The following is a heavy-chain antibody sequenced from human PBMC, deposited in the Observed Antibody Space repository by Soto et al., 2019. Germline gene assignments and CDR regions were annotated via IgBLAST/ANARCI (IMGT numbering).Heavy chain of an antibody. J-gene: IGHJ4*02. Sequence: QVQLVQSGAEVKKPGASVKVCCKASGYTFTSYAMHWVRQAPGHRLEWMGWINAGNGNTKYSQKFQGRVTITRDTSASTAYMELSSLRSEDTAVYYCARVGGYSYGSFDYWGQGTLVTVSS. CDR2: INAGNGNT. D-gene: IGHD5-18*01. CDR1: GYTFTSYA. V-gene: IGHV1-3*01. CDR3: ARVGGYSYGSFDY.